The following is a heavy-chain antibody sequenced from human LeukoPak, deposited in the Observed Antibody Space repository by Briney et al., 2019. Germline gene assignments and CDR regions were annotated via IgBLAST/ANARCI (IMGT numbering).Heavy chain of an antibody. V-gene: IGHV1-69*13. CDR2: IIPIFGTA. CDR3: ARDGGLILEWSTKYWFDP. J-gene: IGHJ5*02. Sequence: SVKVSCKASGGTFSSYAISWVRQAPGQGLEWMGGIIPIFGTANYAQKFQGRVTITADESTSTAYMELSSLRSEDTAVYYCARDGGLILEWSTKYWFDPGGQGTLVTVS. CDR1: GGTFSSYA. D-gene: IGHD3-3*01.